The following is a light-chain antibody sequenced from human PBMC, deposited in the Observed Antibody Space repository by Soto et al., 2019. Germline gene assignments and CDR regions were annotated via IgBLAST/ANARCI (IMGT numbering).Light chain of an antibody. Sequence: QSALAQPASVSGSPGQSITISCTGTSSDVGNYKYVSWYQQHPGKAPKLMIYEVSNRPSGVSNRFSGSKSGNTASLTISGLQAEDETDYYCFSYTSSGTXVFGTGTKVT. J-gene: IGLJ1*01. V-gene: IGLV2-14*01. CDR2: EVS. CDR1: SSDVGNYKY. CDR3: FSYTSSGTXV.